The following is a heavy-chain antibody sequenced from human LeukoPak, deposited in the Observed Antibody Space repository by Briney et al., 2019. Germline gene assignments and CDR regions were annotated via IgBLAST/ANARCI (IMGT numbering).Heavy chain of an antibody. CDR2: IRYDGSNK. CDR1: GFTFSSYG. J-gene: IGHJ4*02. CDR3: AKDRFTPTAAIFDY. V-gene: IGHV3-30*02. Sequence: GGSLRLSCAASGFTFSSYGMHWVRQAPGKGLEWVAFIRYDGSNKYYADSVKGRFTISRDNSKNTLYLQMNSLRAEDTSVYYCAKDRFTPTAAIFDYWGQGTQVTVSS. D-gene: IGHD3-3*01.